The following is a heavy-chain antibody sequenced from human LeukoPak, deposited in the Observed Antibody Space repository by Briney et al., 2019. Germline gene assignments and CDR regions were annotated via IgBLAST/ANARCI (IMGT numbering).Heavy chain of an antibody. Sequence: ETLSLTCAVYGGSFSGYYWSWIRQPPGKGLEWIGEINHSGSTNYNPSLKSRVTISVDTSKNQFSLKLSSVTAADTAVYYCARGPLYDSSGLGLYYYYGMDVWGQGTTVTVSS. J-gene: IGHJ6*02. CDR3: ARGPLYDSSGLGLYYYYGMDV. D-gene: IGHD3-22*01. V-gene: IGHV4-34*01. CDR2: INHSGST. CDR1: GGSFSGYY.